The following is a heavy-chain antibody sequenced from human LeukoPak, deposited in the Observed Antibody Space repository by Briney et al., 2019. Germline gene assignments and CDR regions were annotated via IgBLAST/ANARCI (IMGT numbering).Heavy chain of an antibody. V-gene: IGHV4-59*01. CDR3: ARDLWWEGWFDP. CDR2: IYYSGST. D-gene: IGHD2-21*01. Sequence: PSETLSLTCTVSGGSISSYYWSWIRQPPGKGLEWIGYIYYSGSTNYNPSLKSRVTISVDTSKNQFSLKLSSVTAADTAVYYCARDLWWEGWFDPWGQGTLVTVSS. CDR1: GGSISSYY. J-gene: IGHJ5*02.